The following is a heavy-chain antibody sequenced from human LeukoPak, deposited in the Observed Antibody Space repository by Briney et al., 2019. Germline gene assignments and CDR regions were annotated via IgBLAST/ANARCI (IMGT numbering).Heavy chain of an antibody. J-gene: IGHJ3*02. CDR3: ARGSDTMVRGAFDI. D-gene: IGHD3-10*01. CDR2: IYYSVCT. CDR1: GGSFSSGGYY. V-gene: IGHV4-31*03. Sequence: SETLSLTCTVSGGSFSSGGYYWSWIRQHPGKGLEGIGHIYYSVCTYYNPSLKSRVTISVDTSKNQCSMNLSSVTAADTAVYYCARGSDTMVRGAFDIWGQGTMVTVSS.